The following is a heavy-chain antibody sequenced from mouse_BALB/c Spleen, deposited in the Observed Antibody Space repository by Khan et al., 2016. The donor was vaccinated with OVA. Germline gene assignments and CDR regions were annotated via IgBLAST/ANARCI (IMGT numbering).Heavy chain of an antibody. D-gene: IGHD2-4*01. J-gene: IGHJ3*01. V-gene: IGHV3-2*02. CDR1: GYSITSEYT. CDR2: ISYSGNT. CDR3: ARKDYYDYDPFPY. Sequence: EVQLQESGPGLVKPSQSLFLTCTVTGYSITSEYTWNWIRQFPGHKLEWMGFISYSGNTRYNPSLKSRISITRDTSKNQFFLQLNSVTSEDTATYYCARKDYYDYDPFPYWGQGTLVTVSA.